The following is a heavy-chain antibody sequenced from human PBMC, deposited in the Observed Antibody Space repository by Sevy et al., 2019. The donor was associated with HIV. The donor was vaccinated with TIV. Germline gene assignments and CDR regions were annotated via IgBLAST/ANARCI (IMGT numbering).Heavy chain of an antibody. D-gene: IGHD5-18*01. Sequence: GGSLRLSCAASGFTFSDYYMSWIRQAPGKGLEWVSYISSSGSTIYYEDSVKGRFTISRDNAKNSLYLQMNSLRAEDTAVYYCARGRDTALSDAFDIWGQGTMVTVSS. CDR2: ISSSGSTI. CDR1: GFTFSDYY. CDR3: ARGRDTALSDAFDI. V-gene: IGHV3-11*01. J-gene: IGHJ3*02.